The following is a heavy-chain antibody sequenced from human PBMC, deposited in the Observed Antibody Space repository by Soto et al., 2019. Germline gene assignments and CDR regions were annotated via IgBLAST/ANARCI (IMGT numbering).Heavy chain of an antibody. Sequence: GWSLRLSCAASGFTVSSYHMSWVRQAPGKGLEWVSVLYSAGSADFADSVKGRFTISRDNSKNTLYLQMSSLRAEDTAVYYCARVQSSSYNYFDYWGQGTLVTVSS. CDR3: ARVQSSSYNYFDY. D-gene: IGHD6-13*01. J-gene: IGHJ4*02. V-gene: IGHV3-66*01. CDR2: LYSAGSA. CDR1: GFTVSSYH.